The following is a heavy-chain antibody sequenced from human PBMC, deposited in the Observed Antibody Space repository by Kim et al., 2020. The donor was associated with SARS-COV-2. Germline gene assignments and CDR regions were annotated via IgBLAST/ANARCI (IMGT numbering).Heavy chain of an antibody. CDR2: INTNTGNP. Sequence: ASVKVSCKASGYTFTSYAMNWVRQAPGQGLEWMGWINTNTGNPTYAQGFTGRFVFSLDTSVSTAYLQISSLKAEDTAVYYCARPTYYDFWSGYYAGQNYYYYGMDVWGQGTTVTVSS. J-gene: IGHJ6*02. CDR1: GYTFTSYA. V-gene: IGHV7-4-1*02. CDR3: ARPTYYDFWSGYYAGQNYYYYGMDV. D-gene: IGHD3-3*01.